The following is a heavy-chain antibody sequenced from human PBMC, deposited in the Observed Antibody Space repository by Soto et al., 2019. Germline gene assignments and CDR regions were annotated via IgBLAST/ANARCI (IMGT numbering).Heavy chain of an antibody. CDR3: ARDYGSGWFLDY. J-gene: IGHJ4*02. V-gene: IGHV6-1*01. CDR1: GDSVSSKSVA. D-gene: IGHD6-19*01. Sequence: SQTLSLTCAISGDSVSSKSVAWNWIRQSPSRGLEWLGRTYYRSKWYNEYADSVKRRLIISPDTSKNQFSLQLNSVTPEDTAVYYCARDYGSGWFLDYWGQGTRVTVSS. CDR2: TYYRSKWYN.